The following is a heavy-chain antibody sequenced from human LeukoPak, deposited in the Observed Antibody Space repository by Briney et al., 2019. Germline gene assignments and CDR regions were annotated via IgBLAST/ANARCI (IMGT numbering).Heavy chain of an antibody. D-gene: IGHD3-10*01. Sequence: GGSLRLSCAASGFTFSSYWMTRVRQAPGKGLEWVANIKQGGREKYYVDSVKGRFTISRDNAKSSLYLQMNSLRDEDTAVYYCAGDFGYFQHWGQGTLVTVSS. CDR3: AGDFGYFQH. CDR2: IKQGGREK. V-gene: IGHV3-7*04. J-gene: IGHJ1*01. CDR1: GFTFSSYW.